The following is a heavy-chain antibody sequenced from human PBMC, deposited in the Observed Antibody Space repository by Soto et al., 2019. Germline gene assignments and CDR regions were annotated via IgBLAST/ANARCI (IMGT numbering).Heavy chain of an antibody. CDR2: VQADGSGP. Sequence: EVQLVESGGGLVQPGGSLRLSCAASGFTFSRSWMSWVRQAPGKRLEWVANVQADGSGPYYVDSVKGRFSISRDNAKGFVYLQMKSLRAGDTGVYYWARGPEWGANDIWGRGTMVNVSS. D-gene: IGHD1-26*01. J-gene: IGHJ3*02. CDR1: GFTFSRSW. CDR3: ARGPEWGANDI. V-gene: IGHV3-7*01.